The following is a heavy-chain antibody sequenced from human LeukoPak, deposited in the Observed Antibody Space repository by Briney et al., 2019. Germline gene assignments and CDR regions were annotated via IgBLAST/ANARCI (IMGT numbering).Heavy chain of an antibody. CDR1: GGSFSGYY. CDR2: ITHSGST. J-gene: IGHJ5*02. CDR3: ARDREYSSSGLVWFDP. Sequence: PSETLSLTCAASGGSFSGYYWTWIRQPPGKGLEWIGEITHSGSTKYKPSLKSRVTISVDTSENQFSLKLTSVTAADTAVYYCARDREYSSSGLVWFDPWGHGILVTVSS. D-gene: IGHD6-6*01. V-gene: IGHV4-34*01.